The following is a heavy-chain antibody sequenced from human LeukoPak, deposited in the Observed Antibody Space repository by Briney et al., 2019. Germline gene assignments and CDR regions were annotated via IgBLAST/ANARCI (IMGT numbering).Heavy chain of an antibody. CDR1: GGSFDGYY. V-gene: IGHV3-66*01. CDR3: LWSYYNRPDQ. J-gene: IGHJ5*02. D-gene: IGHD3-10*01. Sequence: ETLSLTCAVFGGSFDGYYWSWIRQSPGKGLEWVSVIYSAGSTYYADSAKGRFTISGDSSKNTAYLQLTSLRVEDTAVYYCLWSYYNRPDQWGQGTLVTVSS. CDR2: IYSAGST.